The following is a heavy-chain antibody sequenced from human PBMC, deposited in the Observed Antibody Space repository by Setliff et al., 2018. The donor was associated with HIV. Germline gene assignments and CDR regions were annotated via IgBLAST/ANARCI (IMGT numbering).Heavy chain of an antibody. CDR1: GASISSGGYY. CDR3: ARQVGNKVLFDS. Sequence: SETLSLTCTVSGASISSGGYYWNWIRQHPGKGLEWIGHIYYSGSTYYTPSFKSRVTISVDTSKKQFSLKLSSVTAADTAVYYCARQVGNKVLFDSWGQGTLVTVSS. V-gene: IGHV4-31*03. J-gene: IGHJ4*02. CDR2: IYYSGST. D-gene: IGHD7-27*01.